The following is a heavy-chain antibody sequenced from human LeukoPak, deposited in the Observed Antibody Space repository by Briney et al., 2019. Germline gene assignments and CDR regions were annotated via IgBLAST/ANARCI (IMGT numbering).Heavy chain of an antibody. V-gene: IGHV1-69*05. CDR1: GGTFSSYA. CDR2: IIPIFGTA. Sequence: SVKVSCKASGGTFSSYAISWVRQAPGQGLEWMGRIIPIFGTANHAQKFQGRVTITTDESTSTAYMELSSLRSEDTAVYYCARSRYSSGWYGDYWGQGTLVTVSS. D-gene: IGHD6-19*01. J-gene: IGHJ4*02. CDR3: ARSRYSSGWYGDY.